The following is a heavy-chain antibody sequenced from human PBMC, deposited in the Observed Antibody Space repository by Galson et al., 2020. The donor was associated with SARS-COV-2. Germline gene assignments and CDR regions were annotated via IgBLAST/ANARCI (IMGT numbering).Heavy chain of an antibody. V-gene: IGHV3-23*01. CDR1: GFTFSRYG. CDR2: TSATT. Sequence: ASVKVSCVASGFTFSRYGMSWVRQAPGQGLDWVATTSATTYYADYVRRRFIISRDDSKNTLYLQMNGLSADDTAVYYCAKDFVRGIGYMDVWGPGTTVTVSS. CDR3: AKDFVRGIGYMDV. J-gene: IGHJ6*03. D-gene: IGHD3-10*02.